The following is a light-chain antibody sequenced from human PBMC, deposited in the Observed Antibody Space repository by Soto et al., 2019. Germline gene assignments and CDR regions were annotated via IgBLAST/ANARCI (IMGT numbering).Light chain of an antibody. V-gene: IGLV2-14*01. CDR2: EVS. CDR3: NSYTSKSTGV. J-gene: IGLJ1*01. Sequence: QSALTQPASVSGSPGQSITISCTGTSSDVGGYNYVSWYQQHPGKAPKLIIYEVSNRPSGVSNRFPGSKSGNTASLTISGLQAEDEADYYCNSYTSKSTGVFGTGTKLTVL. CDR1: SSDVGGYNY.